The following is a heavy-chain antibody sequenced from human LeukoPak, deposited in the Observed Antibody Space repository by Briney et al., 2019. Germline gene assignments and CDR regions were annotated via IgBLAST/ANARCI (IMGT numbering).Heavy chain of an antibody. Sequence: GGSLRLSCAASGFTFSSYWMHWVRQAPGKGLVWVSRINSDGSSTSYADSVKGRFTISRDNAKNTLYLQMNSLRAEDTAVYYCARKTATQNFDSWGQGTLVTVSS. CDR3: ARKTATQNFDS. J-gene: IGHJ4*02. CDR1: GFTFSSYW. CDR2: INSDGSST. V-gene: IGHV3-74*01. D-gene: IGHD2-21*02.